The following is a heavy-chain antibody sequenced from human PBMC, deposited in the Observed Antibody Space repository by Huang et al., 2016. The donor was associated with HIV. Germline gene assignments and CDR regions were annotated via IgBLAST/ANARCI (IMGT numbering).Heavy chain of an antibody. D-gene: IGHD2-2*01. J-gene: IGHJ4*02. CDR2: LDPEEEET. CDR1: GYTLSELS. Sequence: QVQLTQSGAEVTKPGASVKVSCKVSGYTLSELSMNWVRQAPGKGPAWRGSLDPEEEETIIAQKFQGRLTMTEDTSAETGYMELARLRSEDTAVYYCATGKYGSSFNYWGQGTLVTVSS. CDR3: ATGKYGSSFNY. V-gene: IGHV1-24*01.